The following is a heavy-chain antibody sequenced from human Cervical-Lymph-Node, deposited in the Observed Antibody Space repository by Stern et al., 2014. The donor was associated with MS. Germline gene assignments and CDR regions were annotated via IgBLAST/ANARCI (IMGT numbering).Heavy chain of an antibody. D-gene: IGHD2-15*01. Sequence: QVQLQQWGAGLLKPSETLSLTCAVYGGSFSGYYWSWIRQPPGKGLEWIGEINHSGSTNYNPSLKSRVTISVDTSKNQFSLKLSSVTAADTAVYYCARGPRGGGSRRGLFDYWGQGTLVTVSS. CDR2: INHSGST. V-gene: IGHV4-34*01. CDR1: GGSFSGYY. J-gene: IGHJ4*02. CDR3: ARGPRGGGSRRGLFDY.